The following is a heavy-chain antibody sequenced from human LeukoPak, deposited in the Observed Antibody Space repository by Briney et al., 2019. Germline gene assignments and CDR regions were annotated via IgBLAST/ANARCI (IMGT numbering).Heavy chain of an antibody. CDR2: IYPGDSDT. J-gene: IGHJ5*02. CDR3: ARLLGAVQLERRGGWFDP. Sequence: GESLKISWKGSGYSFTSYWIGWVRPMPGKGLEWMGIIYPGDSDTRYSPSFQGQVPISADKSISPAYLQWSSLKASDTALYYCARLLGAVQLERRGGWFDPWGQGTLVTVSS. D-gene: IGHD1-1*01. CDR1: GYSFTSYW. V-gene: IGHV5-51*01.